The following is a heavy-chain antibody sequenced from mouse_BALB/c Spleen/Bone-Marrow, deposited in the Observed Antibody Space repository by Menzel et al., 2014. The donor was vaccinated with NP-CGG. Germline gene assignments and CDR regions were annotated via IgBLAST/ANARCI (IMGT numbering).Heavy chain of an antibody. CDR2: IDPANGNT. Sequence: VQLQQSGAELVKPGASVKLSCTASGFNIKDTYMHWVKQRPEQGLERIGRIDPANGNTKYDPKFQGKATITADTSSNTAYLQLSSLTSEDTAVYYCARWEYYAMDYWGQGTSVTVS. J-gene: IGHJ4*01. CDR1: GFNIKDTY. D-gene: IGHD4-1*01. V-gene: IGHV14-3*02. CDR3: ARWEYYAMDY.